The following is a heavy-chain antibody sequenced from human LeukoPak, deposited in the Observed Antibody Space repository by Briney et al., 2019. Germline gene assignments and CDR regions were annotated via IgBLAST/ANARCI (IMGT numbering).Heavy chain of an antibody. V-gene: IGHV1-18*01. CDR3: ARDWNDSSGFYYGPFDY. CDR2: ISAYNGNT. CDR1: AYTFTNYG. J-gene: IGHJ4*02. D-gene: IGHD3-22*01. Sequence: ASVKVSCKASAYTFTNYGISWVRQAPGQGLEWMGWISAYNGNTNYAQKLQGRVTMTTDTSTSTAYMELRSLRSDDTAVYYCARDWNDSSGFYYGPFDYWGQGTLVTVSS.